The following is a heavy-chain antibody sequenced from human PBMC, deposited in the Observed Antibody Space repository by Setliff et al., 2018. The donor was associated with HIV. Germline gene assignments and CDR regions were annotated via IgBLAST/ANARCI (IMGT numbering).Heavy chain of an antibody. J-gene: IGHJ6*02. Sequence: PGGSLRLSCAASGFTFSSYGMSWVRQAPERGLEWVSAISASGGNTYHADSVKGRFTISRDNSKNTLYLQMNSLRAEDTAVYYCARDVDHMMDVWGQGTTVTVSS. V-gene: IGHV3-23*01. CDR3: ARDVDHMMDV. CDR1: GFTFSSYG. CDR2: ISASGGNT.